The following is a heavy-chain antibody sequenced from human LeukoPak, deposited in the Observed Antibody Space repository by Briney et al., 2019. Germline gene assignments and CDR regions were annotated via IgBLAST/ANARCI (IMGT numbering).Heavy chain of an antibody. Sequence: SGGSLRLSCAASGFTVNSNYMSWVRQAPGKGLEWVSVIYSGGSTYYADSVKGRFTISRGNSKNTLYLQMNSLRAEDTAVYYCARDLTPGAFDIWGQGTMVTVSS. CDR3: ARDLTPGAFDI. CDR1: GFTVNSNY. CDR2: IYSGGST. J-gene: IGHJ3*02. D-gene: IGHD3-9*01. V-gene: IGHV3-53*01.